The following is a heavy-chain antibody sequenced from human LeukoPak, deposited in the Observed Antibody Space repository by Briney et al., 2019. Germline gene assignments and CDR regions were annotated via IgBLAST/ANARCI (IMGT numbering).Heavy chain of an antibody. Sequence: SETLSLTCTVSGGSISSGGYYWNWIRQPPGKGLEWIGYFYHSGISYYNPSLKSRVTISVDTSKNQFSLNLSSVTAADTAVYYCARFSPRAMGNYLDFWGQGTLVTVSS. V-gene: IGHV4-30-2*01. CDR3: ARFSPRAMGNYLDF. CDR1: GGSISSGGYY. J-gene: IGHJ4*02. CDR2: FYHSGIS. D-gene: IGHD7-27*01.